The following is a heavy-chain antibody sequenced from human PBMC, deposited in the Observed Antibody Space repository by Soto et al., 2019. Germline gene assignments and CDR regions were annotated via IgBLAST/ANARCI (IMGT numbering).Heavy chain of an antibody. J-gene: IGHJ6*02. V-gene: IGHV3-48*03. CDR1: GFTLSSYE. Sequence: DVRLVESGGGLVQPGGSLRLSCAASGFTLSSYEMNWVRQAPGKGLEWVSYISSGGQTIYYADSVKGRFTISRDNAKNSLYLQMNSVTGEDAAVYYCARERPSSDFWSGYSFGMDVWGQGTTVTVSS. D-gene: IGHD3-3*01. CDR3: ARERPSSDFWSGYSFGMDV. CDR2: ISSGGQTI.